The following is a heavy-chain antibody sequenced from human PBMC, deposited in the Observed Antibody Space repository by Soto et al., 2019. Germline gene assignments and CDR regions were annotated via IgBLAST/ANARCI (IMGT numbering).Heavy chain of an antibody. V-gene: IGHV3-48*01. CDR3: ARFTDTSATSGHPAA. CDR1: GFTFSSYA. Sequence: PGGSLRLSCAASGFTFSSYAMSWVRQAPGKGLEWVSYISSSSSTIFYTDSVKGRFTVSRDNAKNSLYLQMNSLRAEDTAVYYCARFTDTSATSGHPAAWGQGPLITV. J-gene: IGHJ5*02. CDR2: ISSSSSTI. D-gene: IGHD2-15*01.